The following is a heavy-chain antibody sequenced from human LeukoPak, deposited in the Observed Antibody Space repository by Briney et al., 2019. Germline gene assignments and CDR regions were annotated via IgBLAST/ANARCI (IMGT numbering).Heavy chain of an antibody. CDR1: GFTFSSYS. Sequence: GSLRLSCAASGFTFSSYSMNWVRLAPGKGLEWVSSISSSSSYIYYADSVKVRFTISRDNAKNSLYLQMNSLRAEDTAVYYCARSEGELDYFDYWGQGTLVTVSS. CDR3: ARSEGELDYFDY. D-gene: IGHD1-26*01. J-gene: IGHJ4*02. CDR2: ISSSSSYI. V-gene: IGHV3-21*01.